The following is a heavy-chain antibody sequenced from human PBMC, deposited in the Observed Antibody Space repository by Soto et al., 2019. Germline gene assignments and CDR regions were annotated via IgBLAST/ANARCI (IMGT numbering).Heavy chain of an antibody. D-gene: IGHD3-16*01. CDR1: GFNFSGSA. CDR3: TRRGDGDSGDY. V-gene: IGHV3-73*01. J-gene: IGHJ4*02. Sequence: EVQLVESGGGLVQPGGSLKLSCAGSGFNFSGSAVHWVRQASGKGLEWIGRIRSKTNNYATAYVASVKGRFTISRDDLKNTAYLQMTSLKTEDTAVYYCTRRGDGDSGDYWGLGTLVTVSS. CDR2: IRSKTNNYAT.